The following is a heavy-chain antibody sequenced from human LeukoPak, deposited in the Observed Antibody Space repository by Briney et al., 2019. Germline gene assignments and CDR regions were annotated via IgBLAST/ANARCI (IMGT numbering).Heavy chain of an antibody. D-gene: IGHD6-13*01. CDR3: TTALGHWYSSSWYRDLVVY. CDR1: GFSFSNAW. Sequence: GGSLRLSCAASGFSFSNAWMSWVRQAPGKGLEWVGRIKSKTDGGTTDYAAPVKGRFTISRDDSKNTLYLQMNSLKTEDTAVYYCTTALGHWYSSSWYRDLVVYWGQGTLVTVSS. CDR2: IKSKTDGGTT. V-gene: IGHV3-15*01. J-gene: IGHJ4*02.